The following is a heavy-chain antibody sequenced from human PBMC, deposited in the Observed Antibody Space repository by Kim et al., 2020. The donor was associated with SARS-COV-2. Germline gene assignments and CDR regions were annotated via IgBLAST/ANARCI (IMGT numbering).Heavy chain of an antibody. V-gene: IGHV3-30*07. Sequence: SVKGRFTISRDNSKNTLYLQMNSLRAEDTAVYYCARQIAAAGYYYGMDVWGQGTTVTVSS. D-gene: IGHD6-13*01. CDR3: ARQIAAAGYYYGMDV. J-gene: IGHJ6*02.